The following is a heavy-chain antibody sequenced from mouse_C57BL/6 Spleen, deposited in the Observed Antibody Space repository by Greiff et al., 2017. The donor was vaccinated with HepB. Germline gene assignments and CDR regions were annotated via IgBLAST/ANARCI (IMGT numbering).Heavy chain of an antibody. J-gene: IGHJ2*01. D-gene: IGHD1-1*01. V-gene: IGHV1-18*01. Sequence: EVQLQQSGPELVKPGASVKIPCKASGYTFTDYNMDWVKQSHGKSLEWIGDINPNNGGTIYNQKFKGKATLTVDKSSSTAYMELRSLTSEDTAVYYCARHGTTVVAGNYFDYWGQGTTLTVSS. CDR2: INPNNGGT. CDR1: GYTFTDYN. CDR3: ARHGTTVVAGNYFDY.